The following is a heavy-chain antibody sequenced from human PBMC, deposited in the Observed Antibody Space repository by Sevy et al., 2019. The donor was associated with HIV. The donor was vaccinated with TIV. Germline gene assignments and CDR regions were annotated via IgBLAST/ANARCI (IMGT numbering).Heavy chain of an antibody. CDR3: ARGYYYDSSGPVQH. D-gene: IGHD3-22*01. J-gene: IGHJ1*01. CDR1: GFTFSSYE. V-gene: IGHV3-48*03. Sequence: GGSLRLSCAASGFTFSSYEMNWVRQAPGKGLEWVSYISSSGSTIYYADSVKGRFTISRDNAKNSLYLQMNSLRAEDTAVYYCARGYYYDSSGPVQHWGQCTLVTVSS. CDR2: ISSSGSTI.